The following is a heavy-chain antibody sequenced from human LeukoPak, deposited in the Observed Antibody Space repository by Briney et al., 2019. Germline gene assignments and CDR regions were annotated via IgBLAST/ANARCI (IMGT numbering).Heavy chain of an antibody. V-gene: IGHV1-8*02. CDR3: ATAAAGLLYYYYGMDV. CDR1: RYTFTNYD. J-gene: IGHJ6*02. D-gene: IGHD6-13*01. CDR2: MNPNSGNT. Sequence: GASVKVSCKASRYTFTNYDINWVRQATGQGLEWMGWMNPNSGNTGYAQKFQGRVTMTRNTSISTAYMELSSLRSEDTAVYYCATAAAGLLYYYYGMDVWGQGTTVTVSS.